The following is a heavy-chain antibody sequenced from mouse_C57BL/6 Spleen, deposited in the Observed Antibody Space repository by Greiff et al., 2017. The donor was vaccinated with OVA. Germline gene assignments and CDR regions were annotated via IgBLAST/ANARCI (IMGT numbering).Heavy chain of an antibody. CDR3: ARGWGDWYFDV. Sequence: EVKVVESGGGLVKPGGSLKLSCAASGFTFSDYGMHWVRQAPEKGLEWVAYISSGSSTIYYADTVKGRFTISRDNAKNTLFLQMTSLRSEDTAMYYCARGWGDWYFDVWGTGTTVTVSS. D-gene: IGHD2-3*01. J-gene: IGHJ1*03. CDR2: ISSGSSTI. V-gene: IGHV5-17*01. CDR1: GFTFSDYG.